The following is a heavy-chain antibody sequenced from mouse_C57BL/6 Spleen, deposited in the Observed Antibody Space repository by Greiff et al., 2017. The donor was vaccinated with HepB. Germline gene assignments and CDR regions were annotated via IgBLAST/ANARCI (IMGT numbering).Heavy chain of an antibody. J-gene: IGHJ2*01. Sequence: VQLKQSGAELVRPGASVKLSCTASGFNIKDYYMHWVKQRPEQGLEWIGRIDPEDGDTEYAPKFQGKATMTADTSSNTAYLQLSSLTSEDTAVYYCTTVLRLPYYFDYWGQGTTLTVSS. CDR2: IDPEDGDT. CDR3: TTVLRLPYYFDY. D-gene: IGHD3-2*02. V-gene: IGHV14-1*01. CDR1: GFNIKDYY.